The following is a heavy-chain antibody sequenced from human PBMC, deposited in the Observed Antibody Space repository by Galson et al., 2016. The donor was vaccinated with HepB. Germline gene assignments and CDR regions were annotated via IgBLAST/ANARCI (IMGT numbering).Heavy chain of an antibody. CDR2: VYNGGNA. J-gene: IGHJ6*02. D-gene: IGHD3-10*01. CDR3: AREHWLGLGAPNYRGLDV. Sequence: SETLSLTCTVSGGSVGSGTYYWSWIRQAPGKGLEWMGYVYNGGNANYNPSLKSRVTLSVDSSKNQFSLKLSSVTAADTAVYYCAREHWLGLGAPNYRGLDVWGQGTTVAVSS. CDR1: GGSVGSGTYY. V-gene: IGHV4-61*01.